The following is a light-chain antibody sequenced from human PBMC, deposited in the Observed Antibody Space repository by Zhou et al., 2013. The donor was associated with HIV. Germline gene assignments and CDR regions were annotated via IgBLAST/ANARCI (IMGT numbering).Light chain of an antibody. CDR2: AAS. J-gene: IGKJ4*01. CDR3: QQANSTPLT. Sequence: DIQMTQYPSSLSASIGDRVTITCRASQGISSYLAWYQQKPGKAPKLLIYAASNLHDGVPARFSGGGSGTHFTLTINSLQPEDFATYYCQQANSTPLTFGGGTKVDI. V-gene: IGKV1-9*01. CDR1: QGISSY.